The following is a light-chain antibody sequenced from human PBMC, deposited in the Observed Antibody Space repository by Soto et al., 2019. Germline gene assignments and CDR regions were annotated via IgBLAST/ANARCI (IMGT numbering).Light chain of an antibody. V-gene: IGLV2-14*01. CDR1: SSAVGGYNY. J-gene: IGLJ3*02. CDR3: SSYTSSSTWV. CDR2: DVS. Sequence: QSALTQPDSVSGSPGQSITISCTGTSSAVGGYNYVSWYQQHPGKAPKLMIYDVSNRPSGVSNRFSGSKSGNTASLTISGLQAEDEADYYCSSYTSSSTWVFGGGTKLTVL.